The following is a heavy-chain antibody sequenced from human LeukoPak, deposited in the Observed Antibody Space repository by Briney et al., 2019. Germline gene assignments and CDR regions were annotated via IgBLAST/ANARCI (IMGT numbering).Heavy chain of an antibody. CDR2: ISGSGGST. CDR3: AKDGRLSYYFDY. V-gene: IGHV3-23*01. CDR1: GFTFSSYA. Sequence: GGSLRLSCAASGFTFSSYAMSWVRQAPGKGLEWVSAISGSGGSTYYADSVKGRFTISRDNSKNTLYLQMNSLRAEDTAVYYRAKDGRLSYYFDYWGQGTLVTVSS. D-gene: IGHD2-15*01. J-gene: IGHJ4*02.